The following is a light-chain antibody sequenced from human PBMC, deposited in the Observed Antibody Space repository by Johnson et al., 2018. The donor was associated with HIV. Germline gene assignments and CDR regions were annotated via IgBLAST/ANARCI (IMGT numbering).Light chain of an antibody. V-gene: IGLV1-51*02. CDR1: SSNIGNNY. CDR3: GTGDSSLSAGWV. CDR2: ENN. Sequence: QSMLTQPPSVSAAPGQKVTISCSGSSSNIGNNYVSWYQQLPGTAPKLLIHENNKRPSGIPDRFSGSKSGTSATLRITGLQTGDEADYYCGTGDSSLSAGWVFGTGTKVTVL. J-gene: IGLJ1*01.